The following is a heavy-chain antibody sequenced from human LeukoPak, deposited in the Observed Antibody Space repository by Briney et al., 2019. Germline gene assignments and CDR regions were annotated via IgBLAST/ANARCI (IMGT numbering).Heavy chain of an antibody. Sequence: GRSRRLSCAASGFTFSSYAMHWVRQAPGKGLEWVAVISYDGSNKYYADSVKGRFTISRDNSKNTLYLQMNSLRAEDTAVYYCARDRQGVGPLDYWGQGTLVTVSS. CDR1: GFTFSSYA. J-gene: IGHJ4*02. CDR3: ARDRQGVGPLDY. CDR2: ISYDGSNK. D-gene: IGHD3-10*01. V-gene: IGHV3-30*04.